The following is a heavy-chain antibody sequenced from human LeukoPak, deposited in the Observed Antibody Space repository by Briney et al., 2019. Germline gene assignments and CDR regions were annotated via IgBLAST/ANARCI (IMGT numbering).Heavy chain of an antibody. CDR3: ARDQRIVPTYAYGMDV. CDR1: GFTFSSYA. D-gene: IGHD3-22*01. CDR2: ISYDGSNK. Sequence: GGSLRLSCAASGFTFSSYAMHWVRQAPGKGLEWVAVISYDGSNKYYADSVKGRFTISRDNSKNTLYLQMNSLRAEDTAVYYCARDQRIVPTYAYGMDVWGQGTTVTVSS. V-gene: IGHV3-30-3*01. J-gene: IGHJ6*02.